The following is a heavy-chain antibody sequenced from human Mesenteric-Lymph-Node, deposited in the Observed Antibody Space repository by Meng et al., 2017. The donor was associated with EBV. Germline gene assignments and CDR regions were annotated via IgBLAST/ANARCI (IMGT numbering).Heavy chain of an antibody. CDR2: IYSTGSA. CDR1: GGSISSSSYY. Sequence: QLQLQESGPGLVKPSETLSLTCTVSGGSISSSSYYWGWIRQPPGKGLEWIGHIYSTGSANYNPSLKSRVTISVDTSKNQFSLKLSSVTAADTAVYYCARVPVQGHIIWGLDYWGQGTLVTVSS. J-gene: IGHJ4*02. D-gene: IGHD3-10*01. V-gene: IGHV4-61*05. CDR3: ARVPVQGHIIWGLDY.